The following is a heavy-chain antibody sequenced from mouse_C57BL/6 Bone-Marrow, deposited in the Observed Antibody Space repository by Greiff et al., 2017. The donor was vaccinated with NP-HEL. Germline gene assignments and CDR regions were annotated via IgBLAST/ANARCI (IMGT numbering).Heavy chain of an antibody. CDR1: GFTFSDYY. V-gene: IGHV5-12*01. CDR3: ARHDWVFAY. J-gene: IGHJ3*01. Sequence: VQLKESGGGLVQPGGSLKLSCAASGFTFSDYYMYWVRQTPEKRLEWVAYISNGGGSTYYPDTVKGRFTISRDKAKNTLYLQMSRLKSEDTAMYYCARHDWVFAYWGQGTLVTVSA. D-gene: IGHD4-1*01. CDR2: ISNGGGST.